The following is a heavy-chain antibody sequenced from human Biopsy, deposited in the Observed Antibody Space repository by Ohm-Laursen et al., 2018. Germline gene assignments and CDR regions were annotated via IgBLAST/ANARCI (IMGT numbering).Heavy chain of an antibody. V-gene: IGHV1-2*02. CDR3: ARDPLNGHKHFDY. J-gene: IGHJ4*02. CDR1: SYTFTDYN. Sequence: ATVKISCKASSYTFTDYNIHWMRQAPGQGLEWLGYINCKTGATNYAQKFQGTATMTRDTSISTAYLALGSHRSADTAIYYCARDPLNGHKHFDYWGQGSLVTVSS. CDR2: INCKTGAT. D-gene: IGHD2-8*01.